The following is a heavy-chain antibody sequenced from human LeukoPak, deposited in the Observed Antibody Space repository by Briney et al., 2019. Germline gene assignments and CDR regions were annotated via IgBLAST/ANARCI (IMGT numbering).Heavy chain of an antibody. CDR1: GYTFTSYD. CDR3: ARGQWGQQLVQSPYYYGMDV. CDR2: MNPNSGNT. J-gene: IGHJ6*02. Sequence: ASVTVSCKASGYTFTSYDINWVRQAPGQGLEWMGWMNPNSGNTGYAQKFQGRVTMTRNTSISTAYMELSSLRSEDTAVYYCARGQWGQQLVQSPYYYGMDVWGQGTTVTVSS. V-gene: IGHV1-8*01. D-gene: IGHD6-13*01.